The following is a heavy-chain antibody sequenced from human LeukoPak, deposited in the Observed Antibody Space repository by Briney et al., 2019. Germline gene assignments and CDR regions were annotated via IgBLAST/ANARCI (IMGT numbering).Heavy chain of an antibody. Sequence: GESLKISCKGSGYSFTSYWISWVRQMPGKGLEWMGRIDPSDSYTNYSPSFQGQVTISADQSITTAYLQWSSLKASDTAMYYCSTSNSSSWYRMDYWGQGTQITVSS. CDR3: STSNSSSWYRMDY. D-gene: IGHD6-13*01. CDR2: IDPSDSYT. V-gene: IGHV5-10-1*04. CDR1: GYSFTSYW. J-gene: IGHJ4*02.